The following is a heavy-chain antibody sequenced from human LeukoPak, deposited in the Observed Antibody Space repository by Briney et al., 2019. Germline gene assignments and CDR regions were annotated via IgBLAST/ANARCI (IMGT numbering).Heavy chain of an antibody. J-gene: IGHJ4*02. V-gene: IGHV4-30-4*01. CDR2: IYYSGST. D-gene: IGHD3-9*01. CDR3: ARGPDRVLRYFDWLPSYFDY. CDR1: GGSISSGDYY. Sequence: PSQTLSLTCTVSGGSISSGDYYWSWIRQPPGTGLEWIGYIYYSGSTYYNPSLKSRVTISVDTSKNQFSLKLSSVTAADTAVYYCARGPDRVLRYFDWLPSYFDYWGQGTLVTVSS.